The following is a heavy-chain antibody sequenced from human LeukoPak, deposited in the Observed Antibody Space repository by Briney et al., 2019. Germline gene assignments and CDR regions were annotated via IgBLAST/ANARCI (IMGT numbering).Heavy chain of an antibody. D-gene: IGHD5-18*01. CDR1: GFTFSSYG. Sequence: GGSLRLSCAASGFTFSSYGMHWVRQAPGKGLEWVAVIWYDGSNKYYADSVEGRFTISRDNSKNTLYLQMNSLRAEDTAVYYCARDPGYSYSYAFDIWGQGTMVTVSS. J-gene: IGHJ3*02. CDR3: ARDPGYSYSYAFDI. CDR2: IWYDGSNK. V-gene: IGHV3-33*01.